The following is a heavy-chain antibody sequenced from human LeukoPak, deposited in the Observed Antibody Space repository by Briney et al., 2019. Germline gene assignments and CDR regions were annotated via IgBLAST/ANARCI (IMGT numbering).Heavy chain of an antibody. CDR3: ARLSGCFDY. Sequence: SETLSLTCTVSGGSVSSSSYYWGWIRQPPGKGLEWIGSMFYSGTTSYNPSLKSRVTISVDTSKNQYSLKLSSVTAADTAVYYCARLSGCFDYWGQGTLVTVSS. V-gene: IGHV4-39*01. CDR1: GGSVSSSSYY. J-gene: IGHJ4*02. CDR2: MFYSGTT. D-gene: IGHD6-25*01.